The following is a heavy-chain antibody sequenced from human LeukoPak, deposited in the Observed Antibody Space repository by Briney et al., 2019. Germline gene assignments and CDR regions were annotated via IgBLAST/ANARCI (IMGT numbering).Heavy chain of an antibody. V-gene: IGHV3-7*03. CDR1: GFTFSSSW. Sequence: PGGSLRLSCVASGFTFSSSWMSWVRRAPGKGLEWVANIKQDGTEEYYVDSVRGRFSISKDNAKNSLYLQMNSLRAEDTAVYYCATEYYYDSSGYFWGQGTLVTVSS. CDR2: IKQDGTEE. CDR3: ATEYYYDSSGYF. J-gene: IGHJ4*02. D-gene: IGHD3-22*01.